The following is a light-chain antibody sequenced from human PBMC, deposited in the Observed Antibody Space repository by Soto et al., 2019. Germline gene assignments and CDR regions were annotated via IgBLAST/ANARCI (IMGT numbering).Light chain of an antibody. J-gene: IGKJ1*01. CDR2: AAS. V-gene: IGKV1-27*01. CDR1: EDINSR. Sequence: IHMTQSASSVSASVGSSVTIACRASEDINSRLAWYQQKQGKVPKLLIYAASTLQSGVPSRFSGSGSGTDFTLTISSLQTEDVATYYCQKYLSALWTFGQGTKVDI. CDR3: QKYLSALWT.